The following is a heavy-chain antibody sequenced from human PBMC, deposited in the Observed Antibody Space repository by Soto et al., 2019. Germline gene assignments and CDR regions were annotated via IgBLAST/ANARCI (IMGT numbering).Heavy chain of an antibody. D-gene: IGHD1-26*01. CDR2: LSSSSGHI. V-gene: IGHV3-21*01. CDR3: VRHWLATREFDY. Sequence: GGSLRLSCAASGFTFSSYSMNWVRQAPGKGLEWVSSLSSSSGHIYYADSVKGRFTISRDNAKNSLYLQMNSLRAEDTAVYYCVRHWLATREFDYWGQGTLVTVSS. J-gene: IGHJ4*02. CDR1: GFTFSSYS.